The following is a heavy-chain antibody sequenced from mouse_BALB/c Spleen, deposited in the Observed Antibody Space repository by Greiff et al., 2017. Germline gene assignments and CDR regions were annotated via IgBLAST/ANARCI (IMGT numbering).Heavy chain of an antibody. V-gene: IGHV5-9*03. D-gene: IGHD2-3*01. CDR1: GFTFSSYT. Sequence: DVKLVESGGGLVKPGGSLKLSCAASGFTFSSYTMSWVRQTPEKRLEWVATISSGGGNTYYPDSVKGRFTISRDNAKNNLYLQMSSLRSEDTALYYCARYKGYDGYYVGAMDYWGQGTSVTVSS. CDR2: ISSGGGNT. J-gene: IGHJ4*01. CDR3: ARYKGYDGYYVGAMDY.